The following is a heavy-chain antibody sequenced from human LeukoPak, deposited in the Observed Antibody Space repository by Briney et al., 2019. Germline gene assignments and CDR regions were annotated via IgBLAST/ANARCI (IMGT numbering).Heavy chain of an antibody. V-gene: IGHV4-39*01. J-gene: IGHJ3*02. Sequence: YSGSTYYNPSLKSRVTISVDTSKNQFSLKLSSVTAADTAVYYCASTYYYDSSGPPMGAFDIWGQGTMVTVSS. CDR3: ASTYYYDSSGPPMGAFDI. D-gene: IGHD3-22*01. CDR2: YSGST.